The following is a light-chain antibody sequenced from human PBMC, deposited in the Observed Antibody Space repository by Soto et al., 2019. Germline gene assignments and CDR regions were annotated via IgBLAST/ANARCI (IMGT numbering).Light chain of an antibody. Sequence: SYELTQPPSVSVAPGKTARITCGGNNIGSKSVHWYQQKPGQAPVLVIYYDSDRPSGIPERFSGSNSGNTATLTISRVEAGDEADYYWQVWDSSSDPPYVFGTGTKVPVL. V-gene: IGLV3-21*04. J-gene: IGLJ1*01. CDR3: QVWDSSSDPPYV. CDR1: NIGSKS. CDR2: YDS.